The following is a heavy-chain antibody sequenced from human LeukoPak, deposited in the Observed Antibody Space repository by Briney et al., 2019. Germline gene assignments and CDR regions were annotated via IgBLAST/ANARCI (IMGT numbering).Heavy chain of an antibody. CDR3: AMSNTVRRPFFDP. D-gene: IGHD4-11*01. CDR2: IYNRGST. V-gene: IGHV4-59*02. Sequence: SETLSLTCIGSDDSVNTYYCSWIRQAPGKGLEWIGYIYNRGSTKYNPSLKSRATISVDTSKNQFSLKLTSVTAADTAAYYCAMSNTVRRPFFDPWGQGTLVTVSS. CDR1: DDSVNTYY. J-gene: IGHJ5*02.